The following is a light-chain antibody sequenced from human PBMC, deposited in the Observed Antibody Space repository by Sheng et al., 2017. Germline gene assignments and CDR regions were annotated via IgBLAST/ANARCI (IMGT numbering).Light chain of an antibody. CDR3: QESYSTTRT. V-gene: IGKV1-39*01. CDR2: HTS. J-gene: IGKJ3*01. Sequence: DIQLTQSPSSLSASVGDRVTITCRAGQSVSSYLNWYQQKPGKAPKLLIYHTSSLQTGVPSRFSGSASGTDFTLTITSLQPEDFATYICQESYSTTRTFGPGTKVDIK. CDR1: QSVSSY.